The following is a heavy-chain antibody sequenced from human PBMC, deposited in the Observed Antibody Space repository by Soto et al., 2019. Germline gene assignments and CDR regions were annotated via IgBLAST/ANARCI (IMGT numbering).Heavy chain of an antibody. D-gene: IGHD6-19*01. CDR2: INHSGST. J-gene: IGHJ4*02. V-gene: IGHV4-34*01. CDR3: ARGVAMIAVAAIPYYFDY. Sequence: SETLSLTCAVYGGSFSGYYWSWIRQPPGKGLEWIGEINHSGSTNYNPSLKSRVTISVDTSKNQFSLKLSSVTAADTAVYYCARGVAMIAVAAIPYYFDYWGQGTLVTVSS. CDR1: GGSFSGYY.